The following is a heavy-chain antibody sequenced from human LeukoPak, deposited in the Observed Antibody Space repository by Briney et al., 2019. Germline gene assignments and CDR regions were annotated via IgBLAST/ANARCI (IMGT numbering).Heavy chain of an antibody. Sequence: ASVKVSCKASGYTFTSYGISWVRQAPGQGLEWMGWISAYNGNTNYAQKLQGRVTMTTDTSTSTAYMELRSLRSDDTAVYYCASPYEGYGSGSSFDYWAQGPLVTVSS. CDR2: ISAYNGNT. J-gene: IGHJ4*02. D-gene: IGHD3-10*01. V-gene: IGHV1-18*01. CDR3: ASPYEGYGSGSSFDY. CDR1: GYTFTSYG.